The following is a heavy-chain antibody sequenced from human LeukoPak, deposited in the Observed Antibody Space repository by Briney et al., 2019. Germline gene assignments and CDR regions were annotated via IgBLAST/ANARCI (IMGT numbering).Heavy chain of an antibody. V-gene: IGHV4-30-2*01. CDR1: GGFISSGGYY. Sequence: PSETLSLTCAVSGGFISSGGYYWSWIRQPPGKGLEWIGYIYHSGSTYYNPSLKSRVTISVDRSKNQFSLRLSSVTAADTAVYYCARGRIQLWLSTSWFDPWGQGTLVTVSS. D-gene: IGHD5-18*01. J-gene: IGHJ5*02. CDR3: ARGRIQLWLSTSWFDP. CDR2: IYHSGST.